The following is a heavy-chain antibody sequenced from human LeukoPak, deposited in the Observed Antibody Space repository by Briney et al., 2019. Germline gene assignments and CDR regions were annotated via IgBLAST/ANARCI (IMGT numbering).Heavy chain of an antibody. CDR1: GFTFSSYA. V-gene: IGHV3-30*04. D-gene: IGHD4-23*01. CDR3: AREYGGNSLDY. Sequence: GGSLRLSCAASGFTFSSYAMHWVRQAPGKGLEWVAVISYDGSNKYYADSVKGRFTISRDNSKNTPYLQMNSLRAEDTAVYYCAREYGGNSLDYWGQGTLVTVSS. J-gene: IGHJ4*02. CDR2: ISYDGSNK.